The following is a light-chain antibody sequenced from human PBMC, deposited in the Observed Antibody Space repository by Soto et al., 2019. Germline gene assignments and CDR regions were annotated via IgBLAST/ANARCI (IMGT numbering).Light chain of an antibody. J-gene: IGKJ1*01. Sequence: EIVFTQSPGTLSLSPGERATLSCRASQSVSSSYLAWYQQKPGQAPRLLIYGASSRATGIPDRFSVIGSGTDFTLTISRLEPEEFAVYDGQQYGSSPRTVGQGTKVDIK. CDR2: GAS. V-gene: IGKV3-20*01. CDR1: QSVSSSY. CDR3: QQYGSSPRT.